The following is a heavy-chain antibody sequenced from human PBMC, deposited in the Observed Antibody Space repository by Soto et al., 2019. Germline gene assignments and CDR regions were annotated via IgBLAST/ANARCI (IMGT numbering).Heavy chain of an antibody. CDR3: ARRQGSPYDGYGPRKFFDP. CDR1: GFSLSTNGVD. CDR2: VYWDDER. V-gene: IGHV2-5*02. Sequence: SGPTLVNSTQTLTLTSSFSGFSLSTNGVDVGWIRQPPGKALELGALVYWDDERRYSPSLKSRITISVDTSRNQVVLTMTTMDPVDTAIYYCARRQGSPYDGYGPRKFFDPWGQGTLVTVSS. J-gene: IGHJ5*02. D-gene: IGHD5-12*01.